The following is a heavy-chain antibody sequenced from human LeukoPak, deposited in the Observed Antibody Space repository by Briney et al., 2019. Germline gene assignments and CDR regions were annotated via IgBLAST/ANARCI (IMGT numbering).Heavy chain of an antibody. Sequence: ASVKVPCKASGGTFSSYAISWVRQAPGQGLEWMGRIIPIHGMANYAQKFQGRVTITADKSTSTAYMELSSLRSEDTAVYYCATGMLTAALDYWGQGTLVTVSS. CDR1: GGTFSSYA. J-gene: IGHJ4*02. CDR3: ATGMLTAALDY. V-gene: IGHV1-69*04. CDR2: IIPIHGMA. D-gene: IGHD4/OR15-4a*01.